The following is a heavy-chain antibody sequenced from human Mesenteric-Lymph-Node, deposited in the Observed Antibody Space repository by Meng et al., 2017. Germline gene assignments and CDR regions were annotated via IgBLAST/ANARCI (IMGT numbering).Heavy chain of an antibody. CDR1: GYSFTSYW. Sequence: GGSLRLSCKGSGYSFTSYWIGWVRQMPGKGLEWMGIIFPDDSETRYSPSFQGQVTISADKSISTAYLQWSSLKASDSAIYYCARHDSSGCKDYWGQGTLVTVSS. V-gene: IGHV5-51*01. J-gene: IGHJ4*02. CDR2: IFPDDSET. D-gene: IGHD3-22*01. CDR3: ARHDSSGCKDY.